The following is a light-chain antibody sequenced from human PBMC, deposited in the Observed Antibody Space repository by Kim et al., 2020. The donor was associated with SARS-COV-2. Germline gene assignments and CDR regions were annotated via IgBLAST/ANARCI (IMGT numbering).Light chain of an antibody. CDR3: CSDAGDSAWV. J-gene: IGLJ3*02. CDR1: SSNVGGYEL. CDR2: GDK. V-gene: IGLV2-23*01. Sequence: GQSITISCTGTSSNVGGYELVSWFQNHRGRAPKLIIHGDKERPSGIAARFSGSKSGNTASLTISGLQADDEADYYCCSDAGDSAWVFGGGTKVTVL.